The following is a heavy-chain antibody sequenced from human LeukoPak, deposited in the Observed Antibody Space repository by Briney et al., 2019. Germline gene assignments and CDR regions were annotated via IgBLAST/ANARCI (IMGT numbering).Heavy chain of an antibody. D-gene: IGHD3-10*01. J-gene: IGHJ4*02. CDR1: GYTFTGYY. Sequence: ASVKVSCKASGYTFTGYYMHWVRQAPGQGLEWIGRINPNSGGTDYAQKFQGRVTMTRDTSISTAYMELSRLRSDDTAVYYCARGGPGGSGSYYNIDYWGQGTLVTVSS. V-gene: IGHV1-2*06. CDR2: INPNSGGT. CDR3: ARGGPGGSGSYYNIDY.